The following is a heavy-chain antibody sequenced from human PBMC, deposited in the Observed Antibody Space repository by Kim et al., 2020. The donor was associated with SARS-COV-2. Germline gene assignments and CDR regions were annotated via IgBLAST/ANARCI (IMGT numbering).Heavy chain of an antibody. CDR3: ARDRGGTGAVFDY. Sequence: YADSVKGRFTIDRDKSKNTVYPQMNSLRVEDTGVYFCARDRGGTGAVFDYWGQGTLVTVSS. J-gene: IGHJ4*02. V-gene: IGHV3-53*01. D-gene: IGHD3-16*01.